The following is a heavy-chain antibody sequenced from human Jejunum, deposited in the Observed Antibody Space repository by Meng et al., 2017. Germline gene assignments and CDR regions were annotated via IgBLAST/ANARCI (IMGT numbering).Heavy chain of an antibody. J-gene: IGHJ4*02. CDR1: GASISSGYW. CDR3: ARNGAYSADH. CDR2: IHHGGDT. V-gene: IGHV4-4*02. D-gene: IGHD2-15*01. Sequence: QVQLQESGPGLVEPSGPLSLTCAVSGASISSGYWWSWVRQPPGKGLEWIGEIHHGGDTNYNPSLKSRVTISVDKSNNQYSLRLTSVTAADTAMYYCARNGAYSADHWGQGTLVTVSS.